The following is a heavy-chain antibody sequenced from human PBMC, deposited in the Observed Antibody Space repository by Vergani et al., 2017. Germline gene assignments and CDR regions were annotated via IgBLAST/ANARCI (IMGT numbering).Heavy chain of an antibody. CDR2: IYSGGST. J-gene: IGHJ2*01. V-gene: IGHV3-66*02. CDR1: GGSISSSNW. Sequence: VQLQESGPGLVKPSGTLSLTCAVSGGSISSSNWWSWVRQPPGKGLEWVSVIYSGGSTYYADSVKGRFTISRDNSKNTLYLQMNSLRAEDTAVYYCARDLRDGYNYPWYFDLWGRGTLVTVSS. D-gene: IGHD5-24*01. CDR3: ARDLRDGYNYPWYFDL.